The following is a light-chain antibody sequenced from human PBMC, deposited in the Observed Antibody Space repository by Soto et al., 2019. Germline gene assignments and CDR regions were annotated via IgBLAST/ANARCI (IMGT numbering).Light chain of an antibody. CDR2: DAS. Sequence: DLQMTQSPSSLSASVGDRVTITCQASQDISNYLNWYQQKQRKAPELLIYDASNLETGVPQRFSGSGSGTDFTFTITSLHPEDSATYYCQQSDKLPRTFGPGTKVHIK. V-gene: IGKV1-33*01. CDR3: QQSDKLPRT. J-gene: IGKJ3*01. CDR1: QDISNY.